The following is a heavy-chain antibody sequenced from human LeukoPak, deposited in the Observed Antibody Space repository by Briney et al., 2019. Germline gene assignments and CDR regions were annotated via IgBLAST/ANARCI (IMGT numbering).Heavy chain of an antibody. V-gene: IGHV4-34*01. CDR2: VNHGGST. J-gene: IGHJ4*02. Sequence: PSETLSITCAVYDGSFSGYYWSWIRQPPAKGLYWIGEVNHGGSTNYNPSLMIQVTVSVDTSKNPFSLKLRSVTAAATAVYYCARQIASAGTAGFDFWGQGALVTVSS. D-gene: IGHD6-13*01. CDR1: DGSFSGYY. CDR3: ARQIASAGTAGFDF.